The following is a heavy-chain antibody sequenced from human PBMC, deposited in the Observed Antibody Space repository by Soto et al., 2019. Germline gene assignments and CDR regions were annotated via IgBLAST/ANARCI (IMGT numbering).Heavy chain of an antibody. CDR2: IYWDDDK. V-gene: IGHV2-5*02. CDR1: GFSLSSTRMA. Sequence: QITLKESGPTLVKPTQTLTLTCTFSGFSLSSTRMAVGWIRQPPGKALKWLALIYWDDDKRYSPFLKSRLTITKDSSKNQVVLTMANVDPVETARYYCAHIVVAGGEDYFDYWGQGTLVTVSS. J-gene: IGHJ4*02. CDR3: AHIVVAGGEDYFDY. D-gene: IGHD6-19*01.